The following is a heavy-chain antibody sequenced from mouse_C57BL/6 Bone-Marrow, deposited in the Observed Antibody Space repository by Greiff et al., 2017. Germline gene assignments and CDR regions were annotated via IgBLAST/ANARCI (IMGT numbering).Heavy chain of an antibody. CDR1: GYAFTNYL. V-gene: IGHV1-54*01. J-gene: IGHJ4*01. CDR2: INPGSGGT. CDR3: ARGPYGYAMDY. Sequence: QVQLQQSGAELVRPGTSVKVSCKASGYAFTNYLIEWVKQRPGQGLEWIGVINPGSGGTNYNEKFKGKATLTADKSSSTAYMQLSSLTSEDSAVYFCARGPYGYAMDYWGQGTSVTVSS. D-gene: IGHD1-1*01.